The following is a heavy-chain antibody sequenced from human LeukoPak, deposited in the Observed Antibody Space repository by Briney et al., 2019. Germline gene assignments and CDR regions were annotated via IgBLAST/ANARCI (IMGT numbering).Heavy chain of an antibody. D-gene: IGHD2-2*01. Sequence: PSETLSLTCTVSGGSISRYYWSWIRQPPGKGLECIGYTYYSGSTNYHPPLKSRVTISVDTSKNQFSLKLSSVTAADTAVYYCARGGVVVPAAIGSYYMDVWGKGPTVTVPS. CDR1: GGSISRYY. V-gene: IGHV4-59*01. CDR3: ARGGVVVPAAIGSYYMDV. J-gene: IGHJ6*03. CDR2: TYYSGST.